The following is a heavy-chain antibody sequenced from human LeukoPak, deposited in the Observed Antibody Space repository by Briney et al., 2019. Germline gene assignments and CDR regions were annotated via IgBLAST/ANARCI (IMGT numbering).Heavy chain of an antibody. D-gene: IGHD1-26*01. Sequence: SETLSLTCTVSGGSISSSSYYWGWIRQPPGKGLEWIGSIYYSGSTYYNPFLKSRVTISVDTSKNQFSLKLSSVTAADTAVYYCARHRIVGGLLDYWGQGTLVTVSS. J-gene: IGHJ4*02. V-gene: IGHV4-39*01. CDR1: GGSISSSSYY. CDR2: IYYSGST. CDR3: ARHRIVGGLLDY.